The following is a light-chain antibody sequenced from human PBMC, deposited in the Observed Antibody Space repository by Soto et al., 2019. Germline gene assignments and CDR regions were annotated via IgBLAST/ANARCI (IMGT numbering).Light chain of an antibody. CDR3: CSYARTSTFL. CDR2: EVN. J-gene: IGLJ2*01. Sequence: QSALTQPASVSGSPGQSITISCTGTSSDIGTYNLVSWYQQHPGKAPKLMIYEVNERPSGVSNRFSGSKSGNTASLTISGLQAEDEDDYYCCSYARTSTFLFGGGTKLTVL. V-gene: IGLV2-23*02. CDR1: SSDIGTYNL.